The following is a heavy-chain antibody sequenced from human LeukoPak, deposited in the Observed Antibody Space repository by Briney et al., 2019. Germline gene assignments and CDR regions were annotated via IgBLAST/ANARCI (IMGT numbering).Heavy chain of an antibody. V-gene: IGHV5-51*01. Sequence: GGSLKISCKGSGYSFTSYWIGWVRQMPGKGLEWMWIIYPGDSDTRYSPSFQGQVTISADKSISTAYLQWSSLKASDTAMYYCARHIGLDRYYYYYYMDVWGKGTTVTVSS. CDR3: ARHIGLDRYYYYYYMDV. CDR1: GYSFTSYW. CDR2: IYPGDSDT. D-gene: IGHD3-10*01. J-gene: IGHJ6*03.